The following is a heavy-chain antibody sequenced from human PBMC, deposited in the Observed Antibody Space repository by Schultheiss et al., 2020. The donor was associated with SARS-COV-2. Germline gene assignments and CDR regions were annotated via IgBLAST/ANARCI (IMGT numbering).Heavy chain of an antibody. V-gene: IGHV1-18*01. CDR3: ARGGFLGSGSYDY. CDR1: GYTFTSYG. CDR2: ISAYSGAS. D-gene: IGHD3-10*01. J-gene: IGHJ4*02. Sequence: ASVKVSCKASGYTFTSYGISWVRQAPGQGLEWMGWISAYSGASIYAQMVQDRVTLSTDISTNTAYMELRSLRSDDTAVYYCARGGFLGSGSYDYWGQGTLVTVSS.